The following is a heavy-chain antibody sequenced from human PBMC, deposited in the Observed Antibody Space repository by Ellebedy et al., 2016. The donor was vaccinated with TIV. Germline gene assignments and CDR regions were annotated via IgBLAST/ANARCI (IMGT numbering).Heavy chain of an antibody. D-gene: IGHD6-19*01. CDR3: ATGYSSGPSGGAFDI. J-gene: IGHJ3*02. CDR2: FDPEDGET. V-gene: IGHV1-24*01. CDR1: GYTLTELS. Sequence: AASVKVSCKVSGYTLTELSMHWVRQAPGKGLEWMGGFDPEDGETIYAQKFQGRVTMTEDTSTDTAYMELSSLRSEDTAVYYCATGYSSGPSGGAFDIWGQGTMVTVSS.